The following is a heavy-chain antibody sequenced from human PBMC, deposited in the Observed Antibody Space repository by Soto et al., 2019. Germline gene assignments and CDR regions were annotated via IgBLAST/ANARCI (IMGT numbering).Heavy chain of an antibody. D-gene: IGHD5-18*01. J-gene: IGHJ4*02. CDR3: ATESGSTYGYFDH. CDR2: ISNSGST. Sequence: SETLSLTCTVPGGSVTSDEDYWTWIRQSPGKGLEWIGYISNSGSTGYNPSLKTRLSMSVDRSKNQCTLRLTSVTAADTAVYFCATESGSTYGYFDHWGQGTQVTVSS. V-gene: IGHV4-30-4*01. CDR1: GGSVTSDEDY.